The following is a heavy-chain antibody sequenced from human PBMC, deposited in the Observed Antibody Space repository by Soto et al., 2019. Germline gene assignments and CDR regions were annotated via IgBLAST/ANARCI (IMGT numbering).Heavy chain of an antibody. CDR1: GYTFSNYG. J-gene: IGHJ6*02. D-gene: IGHD6-19*01. Sequence: QVQLVQSGAEVKKPGASVTVSCKTSGYTFSNYGINWVRQAPGQGLEWMGWISGYNGNTNYAQTVQGRVTMTTDTSPGTVYMALRSLKSYDTAIYYCSRFIMVGGWFDPNYYHGMDVWGQGTTVTVSS. CDR3: SRFIMVGGWFDPNYYHGMDV. V-gene: IGHV1-18*01. CDR2: ISGYNGNT.